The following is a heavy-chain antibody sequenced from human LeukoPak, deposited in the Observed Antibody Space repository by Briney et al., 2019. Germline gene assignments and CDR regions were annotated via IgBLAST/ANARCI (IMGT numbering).Heavy chain of an antibody. Sequence: GRSLRLSCAASEFTFSSSGMHWVRQAPGKGLEWVALIWYDGSNKYYADSVKGRFTISRDNSKKTLYLQMNSLRAEDTAVYYCARAAGDTFFDYWGQGTLVTVSS. V-gene: IGHV3-33*01. CDR1: EFTFSSSG. CDR3: ARAAGDTFFDY. D-gene: IGHD3-16*01. J-gene: IGHJ4*02. CDR2: IWYDGSNK.